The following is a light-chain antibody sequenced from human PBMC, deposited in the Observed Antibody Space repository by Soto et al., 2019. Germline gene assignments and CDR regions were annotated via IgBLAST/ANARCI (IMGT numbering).Light chain of an antibody. Sequence: EIVLTQSPGTLSLSPGEGATLSCRASQSISRNLAWYQQKPGQAHRLLVYGASSRANGIPARFSGGGSGTEFTLTISGLQSEDFAVYYCQQYKNNWTLTLGGGTKVDIK. CDR2: GAS. J-gene: IGKJ4*01. CDR3: QQYKNNWTLT. V-gene: IGKV3-15*01. CDR1: QSISRN.